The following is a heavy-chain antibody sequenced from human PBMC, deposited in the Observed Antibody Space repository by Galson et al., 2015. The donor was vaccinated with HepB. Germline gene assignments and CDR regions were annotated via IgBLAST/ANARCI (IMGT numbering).Heavy chain of an antibody. Sequence: SLRLSCAASGFIFSNYAMSWVRQVPGKGLEWVSTISGSIGSTYYADSVKGRFTISRDNSQSTLYLHMNSLRVEDTAVYHCVSSGGYNYWEDDFDYWGQGTLVTVSS. D-gene: IGHD5-24*01. CDR2: ISGSIGST. V-gene: IGHV3-23*01. J-gene: IGHJ4*02. CDR3: VSSGGYNYWEDDFDY. CDR1: GFIFSNYA.